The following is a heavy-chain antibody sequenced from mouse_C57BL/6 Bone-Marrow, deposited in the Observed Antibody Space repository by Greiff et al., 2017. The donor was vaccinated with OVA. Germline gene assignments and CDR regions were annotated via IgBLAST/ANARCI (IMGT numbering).Heavy chain of an antibody. CDR2: ISSGGDYI. D-gene: IGHD2-5*01. V-gene: IGHV5-9-1*02. CDR3: TRAPYYSNSDYYAMDY. CDR1: GFTFSSYA. J-gene: IGHJ4*01. Sequence: EVKLVESGEGLVKPGGSLKLSCAASGFTFSSYAMSWVRQTPEKRLEWVAYISSGGDYIYYADTVKGRFTISRDNARNTLYLQMSSLKSEDTAMYYCTRAPYYSNSDYYAMDYWGQGTSVTVSS.